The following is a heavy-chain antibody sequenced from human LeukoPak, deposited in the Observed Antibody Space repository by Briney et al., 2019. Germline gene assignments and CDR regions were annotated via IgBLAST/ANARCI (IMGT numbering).Heavy chain of an antibody. CDR1: DDSISDYY. Sequence: PSENLSLTCTVSDDSISDYYRGRIRQPPGKGLEWIGYFHNSGTSTYNPSLKSRVTISADTSKNQFSLKLNSLTTADTAVYYCTRGAGWLIDYWGQGILVTVSS. D-gene: IGHD3-16*01. CDR2: FHNSGTS. V-gene: IGHV4-59*01. J-gene: IGHJ4*02. CDR3: TRGAGWLIDY.